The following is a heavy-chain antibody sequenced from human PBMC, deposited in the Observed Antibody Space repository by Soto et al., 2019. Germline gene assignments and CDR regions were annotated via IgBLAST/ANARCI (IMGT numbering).Heavy chain of an antibody. CDR1: GFTFSSYA. D-gene: IGHD5-12*01. CDR2: ISGSGGST. J-gene: IGHJ4*02. CDR3: AKVGDGYNPSGYFDY. Sequence: GGSLRLSCAASGFTFSSYAMSWVRQAPGKGLEWVSAISGSGGSTYYADSVKGRFTTSRDNSKNTLYLQMNSLRAEDTAVYYCAKVGDGYNPSGYFDYWGQGTLVTVSS. V-gene: IGHV3-23*01.